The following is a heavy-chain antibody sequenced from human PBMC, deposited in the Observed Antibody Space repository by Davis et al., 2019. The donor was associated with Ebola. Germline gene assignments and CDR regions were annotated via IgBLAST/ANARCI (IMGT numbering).Heavy chain of an antibody. D-gene: IGHD5-24*01. CDR2: IYYSGIT. CDR3: ARQRRDGYSDFDY. J-gene: IGHJ4*02. V-gene: IGHV4-59*08. CDR1: GGSISSYY. Sequence: MPSETLSLTCTVSGGSISSYYWSWIRQPPGKGLEWIGYIYYSGITYYNPSLKSRVTISVDTSKNQFSLKLRSVTAADTAVYYCARQRRDGYSDFDYWGLGTLVTVSS.